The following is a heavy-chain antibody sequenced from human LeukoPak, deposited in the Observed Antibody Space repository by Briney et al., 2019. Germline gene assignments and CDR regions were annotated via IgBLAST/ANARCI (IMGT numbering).Heavy chain of an antibody. CDR3: AREDCSGGSCYSD. D-gene: IGHD2-15*01. J-gene: IGHJ4*02. CDR2: IYYSGST. CDR1: GGSISSGGYY. Sequence: MPSETLSLTCTVSGGSISSGGYYWSWIRQHPGKGLEWIGYIYYSGSTYYNPSLKSRVTISVDTSKNQFSLKLSSVTAADTAVYYCAREDCSGGSCYSDWRQGTLVTVSS. V-gene: IGHV4-31*03.